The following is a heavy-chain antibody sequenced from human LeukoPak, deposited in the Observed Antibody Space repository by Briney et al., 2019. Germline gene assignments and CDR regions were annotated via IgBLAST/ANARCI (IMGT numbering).Heavy chain of an antibody. D-gene: IGHD2-2*01. V-gene: IGHV4-39*01. J-gene: IGHJ4*02. CDR1: GGSISSSSYH. Sequence: PSETLSLTCTVSGGSISSSSYHWGWIRQPPGKGLEWIGSIYYTGTTYYSPSRKSRVTISVDTSKNQVSLKLSSVTAADTAVYYCARHDKVKYQLPLLDYWGQGTLVTVSS. CDR2: IYYTGTT. CDR3: ARHDKVKYQLPLLDY.